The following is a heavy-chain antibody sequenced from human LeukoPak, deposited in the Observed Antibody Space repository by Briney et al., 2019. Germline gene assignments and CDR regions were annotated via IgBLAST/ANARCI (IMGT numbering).Heavy chain of an antibody. CDR2: INHSGST. D-gene: IGHD7-27*01. CDR1: GGSFSGYY. V-gene: IGHV4-34*01. J-gene: IGHJ4*02. CDR3: ARGRRLRNWGFSPQPFDY. Sequence: SETLSLTCAVYGGSFSGYYWRWIRQPPGKGLEWIGDINHSGSTNYNPSLKSRVTISVDTSKNQFSLKLSSVTAADTAVYYCARGRRLRNWGFSPQPFDYWGQGTLVTVSS.